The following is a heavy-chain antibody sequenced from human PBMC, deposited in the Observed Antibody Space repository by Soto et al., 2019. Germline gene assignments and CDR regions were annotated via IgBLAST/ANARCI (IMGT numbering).Heavy chain of an antibody. CDR3: TADEIMTTVTYFDY. CDR1: GFTFSNAW. V-gene: IGHV3-15*01. Sequence: GGSLRLSCAASGFTFSNAWMSWVRQAPGKGLEWVGRIKSKTDGGTTDYAAPVKGRFTISRDDSKNTLYLQMNSLKTEDTAVYYCTADEIMTTVTYFDYWGQGTLVTVSS. D-gene: IGHD4-17*01. CDR2: IKSKTDGGTT. J-gene: IGHJ4*02.